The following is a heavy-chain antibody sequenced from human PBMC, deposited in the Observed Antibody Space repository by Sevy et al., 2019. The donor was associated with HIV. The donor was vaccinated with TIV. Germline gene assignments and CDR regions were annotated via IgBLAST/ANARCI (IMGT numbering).Heavy chain of an antibody. J-gene: IGHJ6*03. CDR2: IKQDGSEK. CDR3: VRDSLVVVGAPQLAYYYYMDV. CDR1: GFTFSSYW. D-gene: IGHD2-15*01. V-gene: IGHV3-7*03. Sequence: GESLKISCAASGFTFSSYWMSWVRQAPGKGLEWVANIKQDGSEKYYVDSVKGRLTISRDNAKNSLYLQTNSLRVEETAVYYCVRDSLVVVGAPQLAYYYYMDVWGKGTTVTVSS.